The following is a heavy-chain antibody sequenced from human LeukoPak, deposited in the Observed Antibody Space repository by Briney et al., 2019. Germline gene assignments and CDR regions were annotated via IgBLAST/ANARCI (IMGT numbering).Heavy chain of an antibody. Sequence: GESLRLSCAASGFTFNSYSMNWVRQAPGKGLEWVSYITSSSSTVYYADSVKGRFTISRDNAKNSLYLQMNSLRDDDTAVYYCAKRPHSGWYNYWGQGTLVTVSS. J-gene: IGHJ4*02. V-gene: IGHV3-48*02. CDR1: GFTFNSYS. CDR2: ITSSSSTV. D-gene: IGHD6-19*01. CDR3: AKRPHSGWYNY.